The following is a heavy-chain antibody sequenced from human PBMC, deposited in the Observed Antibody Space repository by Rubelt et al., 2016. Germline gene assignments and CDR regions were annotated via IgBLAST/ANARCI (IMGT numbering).Heavy chain of an antibody. Sequence: QLQLQESGPGLVKPSETLSLTCTVSGGSISSSSYYWGWIRQPPGKGLEWIGSIYYSGSTYYNPSLKSRVTISVDTSKNQLSVRLSSGTAADTAVYYCARLQLGGAFDIWGQGTMVTVSS. CDR3: ARLQLGGAFDI. CDR2: IYYSGST. V-gene: IGHV4-39*01. CDR1: GGSISSSSYY. J-gene: IGHJ3*02. D-gene: IGHD2-2*01.